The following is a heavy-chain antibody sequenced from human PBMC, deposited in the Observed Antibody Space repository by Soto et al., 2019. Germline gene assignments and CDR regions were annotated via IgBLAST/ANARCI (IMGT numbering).Heavy chain of an antibody. CDR1: GFTLSSYS. CDR2: ISYDGNTQ. J-gene: IGHJ4*02. Sequence: PGGSLRLSCAASGFTLSSYSIHWVRQAPGKGLDWVAVISYDGNTQFYGDSVKGRFIVSRDNSRNTLYLQLNNLQAEDTAVYYCAKVSRPSRISTPDFDYWGQGTLVTDSS. CDR3: AKVSRPSRISTPDFDY. V-gene: IGHV3-30-3*01.